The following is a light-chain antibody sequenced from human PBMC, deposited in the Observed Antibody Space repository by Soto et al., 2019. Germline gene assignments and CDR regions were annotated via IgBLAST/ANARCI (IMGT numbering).Light chain of an antibody. V-gene: IGKV1-39*01. CDR2: AAF. J-gene: IGKJ4*01. Sequence: QRTKADCKMSAYVGGRGTSTRRASQSIRSYLNWYQQKPGKAPKLLSYAAFSLQSGVTSRFSGSGSGTDFNLTIRSLQPEYCATSYCQHSYNTPLSYGGGTKVDIK. CDR3: QHSYNTPLS. CDR1: QSIRSY.